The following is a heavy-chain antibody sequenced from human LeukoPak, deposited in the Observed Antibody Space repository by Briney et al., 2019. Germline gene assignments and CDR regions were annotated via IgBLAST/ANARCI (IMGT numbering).Heavy chain of an antibody. V-gene: IGHV1-69*11. D-gene: IGHD6-13*01. CDR1: GGTFSSYA. CDR2: IIPILGTA. J-gene: IGHJ6*02. Sequence: GASVKVSCKASGGTFSSYAISWVRQAPGQGLEWMGRIIPILGTANYAQKFQGRVTITADESTSTAYMELSSLRSEDTAVYYCARGDYSSSWYIKETHYYGMDVWGQGTTITVSS. CDR3: ARGDYSSSWYIKETHYYGMDV.